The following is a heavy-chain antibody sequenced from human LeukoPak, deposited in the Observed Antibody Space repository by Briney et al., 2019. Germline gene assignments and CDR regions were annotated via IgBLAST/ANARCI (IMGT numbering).Heavy chain of an antibody. J-gene: IGHJ4*02. Sequence: GALRLSCAGSGFTLSNYGMSWVRQAPGKGLEWVSSISGSGFNTFYSDSVKGRFTISRDNPKNSLYLQMNSLRAEDTAVYYCARDGSYSSSWYFDYWGQGTLVTVSS. CDR2: ISGSGFNT. CDR1: GFTLSNYG. D-gene: IGHD6-13*01. CDR3: ARDGSYSSSWYFDY. V-gene: IGHV3-23*01.